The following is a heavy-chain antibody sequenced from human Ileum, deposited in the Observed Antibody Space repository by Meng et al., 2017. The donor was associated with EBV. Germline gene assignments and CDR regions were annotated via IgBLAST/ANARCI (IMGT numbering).Heavy chain of an antibody. D-gene: IGHD1-26*01. V-gene: IGHV1-18*01. CDR3: ARVVEGATSWLDR. Sequence: QVQLVQSGAEVTKPGAAVKVSCKASGYTFTSYGINWVRQAPGQGLEWMGWISAFNGNTDYAQKFQGRVTMTTDTSTTTTYMELRSLRSDDTAVYYCARVVEGATSWLDRWGQGTLVTVSS. CDR2: ISAFNGNT. J-gene: IGHJ5*02. CDR1: GYTFTSYG.